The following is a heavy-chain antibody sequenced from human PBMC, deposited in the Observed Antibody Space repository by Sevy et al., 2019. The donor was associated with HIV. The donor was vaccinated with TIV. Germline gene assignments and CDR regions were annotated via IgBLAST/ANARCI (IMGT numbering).Heavy chain of an antibody. CDR1: GFTFSNYA. J-gene: IGHJ4*02. Sequence: GGSLRLSCAASGFTFSNYAMNWVRQAPGKGLEWVSGISGSGGSVDKTNYADSVKGRFTISRDDSKNSLYLQLNGLRAEDTAIYYCARKYDSSGYFDYWGQGTLVTVSS. CDR2: ISGSGGSVDKT. D-gene: IGHD3-22*01. V-gene: IGHV3-23*01. CDR3: ARKYDSSGYFDY.